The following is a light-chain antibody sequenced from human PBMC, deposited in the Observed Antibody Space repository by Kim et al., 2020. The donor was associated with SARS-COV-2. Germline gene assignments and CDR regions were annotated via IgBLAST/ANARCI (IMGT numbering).Light chain of an antibody. J-gene: IGKJ2*03. V-gene: IGKV2-28*01. CDR2: LGS. Sequence: EPASSSCRSSQSLLHSNGYNYLDCYLQKPGQSPQLLIYLGSNRASGVPDRFSGSGAGTDFTLKISRVEAEDVGVYYCMQALQTSYSFGQGTKLEIK. CDR1: QSLLHSNGYNY. CDR3: MQALQTSYS.